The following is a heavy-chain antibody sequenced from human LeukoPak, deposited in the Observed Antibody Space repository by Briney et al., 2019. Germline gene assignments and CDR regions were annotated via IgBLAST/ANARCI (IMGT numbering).Heavy chain of an antibody. CDR3: ARRLGGTSTGFDY. CDR2: IHYSGST. Sequence: PSETLSLTCTVSGGSISSYYWSWLRQPPGKGLEWIGSIHYSGSTTYNPSLKSRVTISVGTSKNQFSLKLSSVTAADTAVYYCARRLGGTSTGFDYWGQGTLVTVSS. CDR1: GGSISSYY. D-gene: IGHD2-2*01. V-gene: IGHV4-59*08. J-gene: IGHJ4*02.